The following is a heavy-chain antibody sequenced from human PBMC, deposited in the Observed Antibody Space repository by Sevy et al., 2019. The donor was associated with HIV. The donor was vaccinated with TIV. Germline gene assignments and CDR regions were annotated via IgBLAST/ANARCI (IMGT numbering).Heavy chain of an antibody. CDR1: GYTFPSYG. Sequence: ASVKVSCKASGYTFPSYGISWMRQAPGQGPEWMGWISVYNGQINFAQKLQGRLTMTTDTSTNTAYMELRSLRSDDTAVYFCARRTAVAGAYFFDNWGQGTLLTVSS. CDR2: ISVYNGQI. D-gene: IGHD6-19*01. CDR3: ARRTAVAGAYFFDN. V-gene: IGHV1-18*04. J-gene: IGHJ4*02.